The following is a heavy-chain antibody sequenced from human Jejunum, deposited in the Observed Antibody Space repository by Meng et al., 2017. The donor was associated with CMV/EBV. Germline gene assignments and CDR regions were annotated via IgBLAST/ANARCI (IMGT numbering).Heavy chain of an antibody. J-gene: IGHJ4*02. CDR3: ARLYCSGGSCYTIDY. Sequence: QEQLVQAGSELKKPGASVKVSCKASGYTFTSYAMNWVRQAPGQGLEWMGWIDTNTGNPTYAQGFTGRFVFSLDTSVSTAYLQISSLKAADTAVYYCARLYCSGGSCYTIDYWGQGTLVTVSS. CDR1: GYTFTSYA. V-gene: IGHV7-4-1*02. D-gene: IGHD2-15*01. CDR2: IDTNTGNP.